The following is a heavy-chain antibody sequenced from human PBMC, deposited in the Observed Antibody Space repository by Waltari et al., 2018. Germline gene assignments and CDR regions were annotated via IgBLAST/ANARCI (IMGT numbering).Heavy chain of an antibody. CDR1: GYSISSGYY. CDR2: IYHSGST. J-gene: IGHJ2*01. CDR3: AACGGDCYYPLRYFDL. V-gene: IGHV4-38-2*01. D-gene: IGHD2-21*01. Sequence: QVQLQESGPGLVKPSETLSLTCAVSGYSISSGYYWGWIRQPPGKGLAWIGSIYHSGSTYYNPSLKSRVTISVDTSKNQFSLKLSSVTAADTAVYYCAACGGDCYYPLRYFDLWGRGTLVTVSS.